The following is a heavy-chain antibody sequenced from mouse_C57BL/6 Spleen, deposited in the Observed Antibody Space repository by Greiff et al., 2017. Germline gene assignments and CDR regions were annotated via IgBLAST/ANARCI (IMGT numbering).Heavy chain of an antibody. D-gene: IGHD4-1*01. CDR1: GYTFTNYW. CDR3: ARWRTGHFDY. V-gene: IGHV1-63*01. CDR2: IYPGGGYT. Sequence: QVQLQQSGAELVRPGTSVKMSCKASGYTFTNYWIGWAKQRPGHGLEWIGDIYPGGGYTNYNEKFKGKATLTADKSSSTAYLQFSSLTSEDSVIYYCARWRTGHFDYWGQGTTLTVSS. J-gene: IGHJ2*01.